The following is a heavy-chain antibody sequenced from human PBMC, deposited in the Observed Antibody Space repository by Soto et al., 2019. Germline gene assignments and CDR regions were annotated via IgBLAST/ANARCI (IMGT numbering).Heavy chain of an antibody. Sequence: GSLRLSCAASGFTFSSHAMSWVRQAPGKGLEWVSAISASGGTTYYAASVKGRSTISRDNSKSTLYLQMNSLRAEDTGVYFCAKDRDYDTSGYYFVSWGQGTLVTVSS. V-gene: IGHV3-23*01. CDR1: GFTFSSHA. CDR3: AKDRDYDTSGYYFVS. D-gene: IGHD3-22*01. J-gene: IGHJ4*02. CDR2: ISASGGTT.